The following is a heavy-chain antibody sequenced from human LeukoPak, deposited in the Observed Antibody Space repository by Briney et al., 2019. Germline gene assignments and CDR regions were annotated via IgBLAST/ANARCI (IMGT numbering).Heavy chain of an antibody. CDR1: GGSISSGGYS. J-gene: IGHJ4*02. D-gene: IGHD6-19*01. V-gene: IGHV4-30-4*07. Sequence: SETLSLTCAVPGGSISSGGYSWSWIRQPPGKGLEWIEYIYYSGSTYYNPSLKSRVTISVDTSKNQFSLKLSSVTAADTAVYYCARDIGEVAGTGGVIWGQGTLVTVSS. CDR3: ARDIGEVAGTGGVI. CDR2: IYYSGST.